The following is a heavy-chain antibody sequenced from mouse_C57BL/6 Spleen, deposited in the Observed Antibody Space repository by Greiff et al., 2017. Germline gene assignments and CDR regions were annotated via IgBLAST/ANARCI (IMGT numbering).Heavy chain of an antibody. V-gene: IGHV3-1*01. CDR3: ARGDVENGYEGCAY. CDR1: GYSIPSGYD. Sequence: EVQLQQSGPGMVKPSQSLSLTCTVTGYSIPSGYDWHWIRPFPGTKLEWMGYISYSGSPNYNPSRQSRISITHDTSKSPFFLKLNSVTTEDTATYYCARGDVENGYEGCAYWGQGTLVTVSA. J-gene: IGHJ3*01. CDR2: ISYSGSP. D-gene: IGHD2-2*01.